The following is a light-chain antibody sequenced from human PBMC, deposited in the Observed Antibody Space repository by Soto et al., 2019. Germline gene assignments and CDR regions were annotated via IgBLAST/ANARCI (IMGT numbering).Light chain of an antibody. CDR2: AAS. CDR1: QDISSF. CDR3: QQAESYPST. Sequence: DIQRTQSPSSLSASVGDRVTITCRASQDISSFLAWYQQKPGKAPKLLIFAASTLQSGVPSRFSGSGSGTDFTLTISSLQPEDFATYYCQQAESYPSTFGGGTKVDNK. J-gene: IGKJ4*01. V-gene: IGKV1-9*01.